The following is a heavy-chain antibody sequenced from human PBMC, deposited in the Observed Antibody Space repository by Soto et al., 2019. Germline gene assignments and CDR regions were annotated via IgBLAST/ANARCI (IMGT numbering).Heavy chain of an antibody. V-gene: IGHV3-30*18. CDR3: PKDENVRGDLRYYWYVMGV. CDR1: AFTFSSYG. Sequence: RLSCAASAFTFSSYGMDWVCQGRGKGLEWVAVISYDGSDKYYAESVKGRFKISRESSKNTLYLQMNSLRAEEEAVYYCPKDENVRGDLRYYWYVMGVWGKGTTVTVSS. CDR2: ISYDGSDK. D-gene: IGHD2-21*01. J-gene: IGHJ6*01.